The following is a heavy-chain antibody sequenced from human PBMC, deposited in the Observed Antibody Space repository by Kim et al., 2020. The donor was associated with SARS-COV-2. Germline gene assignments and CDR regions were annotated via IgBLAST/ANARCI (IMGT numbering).Heavy chain of an antibody. CDR3: ARVVYGSYYRYYYYMDV. CDR2: IKQDGSEK. D-gene: IGHD1-26*01. V-gene: IGHV3-7*01. J-gene: IGHJ6*03. Sequence: GGSLRLSCAASGFTFSSYWMSWVRQAPGKGLEWVANIKQDGSEKYYVDSVKGRFTISRDNAKNSLYLQMNSLRAEDTAVYYCARVVYGSYYRYYYYMDVWGKGTTVTVSS. CDR1: GFTFSSYW.